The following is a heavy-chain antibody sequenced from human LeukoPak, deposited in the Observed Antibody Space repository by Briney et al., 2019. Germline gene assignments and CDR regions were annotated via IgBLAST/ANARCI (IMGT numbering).Heavy chain of an antibody. CDR2: SYISGST. J-gene: IGHJ5*02. D-gene: IGHD6-13*01. CDR1: GASIDSYY. Sequence: SETLSLTCTVSGASIDSYYWNWIRQPAGKGLEWIGRSYISGSTYYNPSLKSRVTISVDTSKNQFSLKLSSVTAADTAVYYCARGRDGSIAAAGPNWFDPWGQGTLVTVSS. CDR3: ARGRDGSIAAAGPNWFDP. V-gene: IGHV4-4*07.